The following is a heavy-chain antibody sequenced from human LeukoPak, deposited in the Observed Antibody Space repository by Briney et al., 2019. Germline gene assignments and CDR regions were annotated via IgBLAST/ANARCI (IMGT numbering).Heavy chain of an antibody. CDR3: ARSHGPYYYYMDV. J-gene: IGHJ6*03. Sequence: QPGRSLRLSCAASGFTFSSYAMHWVRQAPGKGLEWVAVISYDGSNKYYADSVKGRFTISRDNSKNTLYLQMNSLRAEDTAVYYCARSHGPYYYYMDVWGKGTTVTVSS. CDR1: GFTFSSYA. CDR2: ISYDGSNK. V-gene: IGHV3-30*04.